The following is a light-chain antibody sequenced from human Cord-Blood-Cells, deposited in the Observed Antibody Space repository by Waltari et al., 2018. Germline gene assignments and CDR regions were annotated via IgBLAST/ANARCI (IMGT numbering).Light chain of an antibody. J-gene: IGLJ2*01. Sequence: QSVLTQPPSVSGAPGQRVTIPCTGSSPNIGAGYAVHWYQQRPGTAPELLSYGNSNRPSGVPDRCSGSNSGTSASLAITGLQAEDEADYYCQSYDSSLSAVVFGGGTKLTVL. CDR1: SPNIGAGYA. CDR2: GNS. V-gene: IGLV1-40*01. CDR3: QSYDSSLSAVV.